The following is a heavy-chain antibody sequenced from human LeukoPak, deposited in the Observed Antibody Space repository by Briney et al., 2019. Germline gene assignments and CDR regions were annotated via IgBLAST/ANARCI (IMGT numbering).Heavy chain of an antibody. Sequence: SQTLSLTCAISGDSVSSNSAAWNWLRQSPSRGLEWLGRTYYRSKWYSDYALSVKSRISINPDTSKNQCSLHLNSVTPEDTAVYYCARDQGYATGWSDAFDFWGQGTMVTVSS. CDR2: TYYRSKWYS. V-gene: IGHV6-1*01. D-gene: IGHD6-19*01. CDR1: GDSVSSNSAA. CDR3: ARDQGYATGWSDAFDF. J-gene: IGHJ3*01.